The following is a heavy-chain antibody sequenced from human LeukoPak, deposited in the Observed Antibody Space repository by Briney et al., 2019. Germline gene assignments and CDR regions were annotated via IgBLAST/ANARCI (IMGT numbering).Heavy chain of an antibody. CDR2: IYSDGSR. Sequence: PGGSLRLSCAASGFSVSDNYMSWVRQAPGKGLEWVTVIYSDGSRYYADSVKGRFTISRDNSKNTLYLQMNSLRAEDTAVYYCARGFRYSTGWNYFDYWGQGTLVTVYS. CDR1: GFSVSDNY. V-gene: IGHV3-53*01. D-gene: IGHD6-19*01. CDR3: ARGFRYSTGWNYFDY. J-gene: IGHJ4*02.